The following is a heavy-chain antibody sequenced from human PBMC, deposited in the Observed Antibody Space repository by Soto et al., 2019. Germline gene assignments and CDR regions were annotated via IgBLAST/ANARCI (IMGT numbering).Heavy chain of an antibody. Sequence: EVQLLESGGGLVQPGGSLRLSCAASGFTFSSYAMNWVRQAPGKGLEWVSVISGSGDSTYHTDSVKGRFTISRDNSKTTLYLQMNSLRAEDTAVHYCALRGSGSYFRYWVQGTLVTVSS. J-gene: IGHJ4*02. CDR3: ALRGSGSYFRY. CDR2: ISGSGDST. D-gene: IGHD1-26*01. V-gene: IGHV3-23*01. CDR1: GFTFSSYA.